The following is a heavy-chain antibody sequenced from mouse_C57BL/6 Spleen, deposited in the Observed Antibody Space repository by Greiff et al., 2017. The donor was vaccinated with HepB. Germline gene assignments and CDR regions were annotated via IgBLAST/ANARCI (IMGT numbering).Heavy chain of an antibody. D-gene: IGHD3-2*02. J-gene: IGHJ4*01. CDR3: ARSELRLQGYAMDY. CDR1: GYTFTDYN. Sequence: EVQLQQSGPELVKPGASVKMSCKASGYTFTDYNMHWVKQSHGKSLEWIGYINPNNGGTSYNQKFKGKATLTVNTSSSTAYMELRSLTSEDSAVYYCARSELRLQGYAMDYWGQGTSVTVSS. V-gene: IGHV1-22*01. CDR2: INPNNGGT.